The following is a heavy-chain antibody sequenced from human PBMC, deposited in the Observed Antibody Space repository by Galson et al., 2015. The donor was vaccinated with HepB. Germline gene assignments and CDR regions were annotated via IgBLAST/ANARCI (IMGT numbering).Heavy chain of an antibody. V-gene: IGHV4-31*03. J-gene: IGHJ4*02. CDR2: IYYSGST. CDR1: GGSISSGGYY. CDR3: ARTVRIAAAGTADF. D-gene: IGHD6-13*01. Sequence: TLSLTCTVSGGSISSGGYYWSWIRQHPGKGLEWIGYIYYSGSTYYNPSLKSRVTISVDTSKNQFSLKLSSVTAADTAVYYCARTVRIAAAGTADFWGQGTLVTVSS.